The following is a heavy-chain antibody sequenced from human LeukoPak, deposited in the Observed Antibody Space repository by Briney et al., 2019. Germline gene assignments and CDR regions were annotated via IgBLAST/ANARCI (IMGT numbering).Heavy chain of an antibody. V-gene: IGHV3-23*01. CDR3: ATYRQVLLPFES. J-gene: IGHJ4*02. D-gene: IGHD2-8*02. CDR2: IFPSGGEI. Sequence: GGSLRLSCAVSGFTFSTFAMIWVRQPPGKGLEWVSSIFPSGGEIHYVDSVRGRFTISRDNSKSTLSLQMNSLRAEDTAIYYCATYRQVLLPFESWGQGTLVTVSS. CDR1: GFTFSTFA.